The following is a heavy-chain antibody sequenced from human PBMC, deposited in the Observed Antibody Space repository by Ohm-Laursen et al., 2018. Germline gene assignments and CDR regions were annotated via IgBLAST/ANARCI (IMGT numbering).Heavy chain of an antibody. Sequence: PSDTLSLTCSVSGGSISSYYWTWVRQPAGKGLEWVGLVYPSGSTTYNPSLKSRVTMSVDTSKNQFFLKLTSVTAADTALYYCVRHNSGTYSGMNVWGQGTTVTVSS. CDR2: VYPSGST. CDR3: VRHNSGTYSGMNV. J-gene: IGHJ6*02. D-gene: IGHD1-26*01. V-gene: IGHV4-4*07. CDR1: GGSISSYY.